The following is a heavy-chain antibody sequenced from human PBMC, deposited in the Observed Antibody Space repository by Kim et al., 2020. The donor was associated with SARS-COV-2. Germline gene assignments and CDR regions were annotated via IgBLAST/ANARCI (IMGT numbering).Heavy chain of an antibody. CDR1: GGSISSSSYY. CDR3: AVIYYYGSGSYYGSGQFFDY. CDR2: IYYSGST. Sequence: SETLSLTCTVSGGSISSSSYYWGWIRQPPGKGLEWIGSIYYSGSTYYNPSLKSRVTISVDTSKNQFSLKLSSVTAADTAVYYCAVIYYYGSGSYYGSGQFFDYWGQGTLVTVSS. J-gene: IGHJ4*02. D-gene: IGHD3-10*01. V-gene: IGHV4-39*01.